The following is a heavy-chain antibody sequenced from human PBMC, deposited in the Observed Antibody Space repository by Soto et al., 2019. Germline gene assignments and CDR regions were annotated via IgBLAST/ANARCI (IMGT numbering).Heavy chain of an antibody. Sequence: PLETLSLTCTVSGGSISSYYWSWIRQPPGKGLEWIGYIYYSGSTNYNPSLKSRVTISVDTSKNQFSLKLSSVTAADTAVYYCARSQTTVTSYDYWGQGTPVTVSS. CDR2: IYYSGST. V-gene: IGHV4-59*12. J-gene: IGHJ4*02. CDR1: GGSISSYY. CDR3: ARSQTTVTSYDY. D-gene: IGHD4-17*01.